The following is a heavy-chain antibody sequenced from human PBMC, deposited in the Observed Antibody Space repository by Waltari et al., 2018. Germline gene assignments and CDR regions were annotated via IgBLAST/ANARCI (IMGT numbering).Heavy chain of an antibody. J-gene: IGHJ4*02. CDR1: GFTFSSYA. D-gene: IGHD4-17*01. CDR2: ISYDGSNK. CDR3: ASYGEYYFDY. V-gene: IGHV3-30-3*01. Sequence: VQLVQSGGGVVQPGRSLRLSCAASGFTFSSYAMHWVRQAPGKGLEWVAVISYDGSNKYYADSVKGRFTISRDNSKNTLYLQMNSLRAEDTAVYYCASYGEYYFDYWGQGTLVTVSS.